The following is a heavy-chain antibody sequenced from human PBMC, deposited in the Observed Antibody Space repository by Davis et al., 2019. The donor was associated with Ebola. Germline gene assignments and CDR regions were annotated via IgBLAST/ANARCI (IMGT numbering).Heavy chain of an antibody. CDR1: GGSISSYY. CDR3: ARFGYSYAKGAFDI. CDR2: IYYSGST. D-gene: IGHD5-18*01. J-gene: IGHJ3*02. V-gene: IGHV4-59*12. Sequence: MPSETLSLTCTVSGGSISSYYWSWIRQPPGKGLEWIGYIYYSGSTNYNPSLKSRVTISVDTSKNQFSLKLSSVTAADTAVYYCARFGYSYAKGAFDIWGQGTMVTVSS.